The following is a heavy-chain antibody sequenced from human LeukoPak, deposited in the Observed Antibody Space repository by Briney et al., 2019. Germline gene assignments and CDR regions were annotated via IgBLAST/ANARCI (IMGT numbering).Heavy chain of an antibody. CDR1: GFTFSSYG. J-gene: IGHJ5*02. Sequence: PGRSLRLSCEASGFTFSSYGMHWVRRAPGKGLEWMTVISHDGSNKYYVDSVKGRFTISRDNSKSTLYLQMNSLRAEDTAVYYCAKEGYYGSGSFPDPWGQGTLVTVSS. CDR2: ISHDGSNK. CDR3: AKEGYYGSGSFPDP. V-gene: IGHV3-30*18. D-gene: IGHD3-10*01.